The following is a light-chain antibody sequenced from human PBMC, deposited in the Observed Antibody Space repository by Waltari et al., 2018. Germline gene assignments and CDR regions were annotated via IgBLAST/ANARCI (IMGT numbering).Light chain of an antibody. J-gene: IGLJ2*01. CDR1: SSNIGSNP. Sequence: QSVLPQPPSASGTPGQRVTIPCSGSSSNIGSNPVNWSQQLPGTAPKLLIYSNNQRPSGVPDRFSGSKSGTSASLAISGLQSEDEADYYCAAWDDSLNGPVVFGGGTKLTVL. CDR2: SNN. V-gene: IGLV1-44*01. CDR3: AAWDDSLNGPVV.